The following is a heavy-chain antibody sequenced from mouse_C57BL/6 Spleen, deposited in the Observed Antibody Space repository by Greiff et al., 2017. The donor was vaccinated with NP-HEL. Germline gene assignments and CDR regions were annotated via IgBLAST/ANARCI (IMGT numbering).Heavy chain of an antibody. D-gene: IGHD1-1*01. Sequence: QVQLQQPGAELVKPGASVKMSCKASGYTFTSYWITWVKQRPGQGLEWIGDIYPGSGSTNYNEKFKSKATLTVDTSSSTAYMQLSSLTSEDSAVYYCARLPYYGSRGYWYFDVWGTGTTVTVSS. V-gene: IGHV1-55*01. CDR1: GYTFTSYW. CDR2: IYPGSGST. CDR3: ARLPYYGSRGYWYFDV. J-gene: IGHJ1*03.